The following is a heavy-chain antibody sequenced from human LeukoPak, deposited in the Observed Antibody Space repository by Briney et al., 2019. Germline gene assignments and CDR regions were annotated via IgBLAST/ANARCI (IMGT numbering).Heavy chain of an antibody. V-gene: IGHV3-30*02. D-gene: IGHD6-13*01. CDR1: GLILSGYG. Sequence: PGGSLRLSCAASGLILSGYGMHWVRQAPGKGLEWVAFIRFDGSNKYYADSVKGRFTISRDNSKNTLYLQMNSLRAEDTAVYYCAKDPGIDAAVARTFDYWGQGTLVTVSS. CDR2: IRFDGSNK. CDR3: AKDPGIDAAVARTFDY. J-gene: IGHJ4*02.